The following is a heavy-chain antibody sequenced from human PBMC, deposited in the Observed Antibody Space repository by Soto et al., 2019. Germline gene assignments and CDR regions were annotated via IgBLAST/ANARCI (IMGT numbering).Heavy chain of an antibody. V-gene: IGHV3-23*01. J-gene: IGHJ4*02. CDR1: GFTFSIYA. D-gene: IGHD3-10*01. CDR2: ISVRGAST. Sequence: GGSLRLSCAASGFTFSIYAMSWVRHAPGKGLEWVSGISVRGASTYYADSVKGRFTISRDNSKNTVYLQMNSLRADDTAVYFCAKLRFGDLDYFFDFWGQGTQVTVSS. CDR3: AKLRFGDLDYFFDF.